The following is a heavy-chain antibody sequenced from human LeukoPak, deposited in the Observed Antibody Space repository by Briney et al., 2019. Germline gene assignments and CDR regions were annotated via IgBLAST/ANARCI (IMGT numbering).Heavy chain of an antibody. CDR3: ARQAGYFQH. J-gene: IGHJ1*01. CDR2: IYYSGST. CDR1: GGSISSYY. V-gene: IGHV4-59*08. D-gene: IGHD3-10*01. Sequence: MSSETLSLTCTVSGGSISSYYWSWIRQPPGKGLEWIGYIYYSGSTNYNPSLKSRVTISVDTSKNQFSLKLSSVTAADTAVYYCARQAGYFQHWGQGTLVTVSS.